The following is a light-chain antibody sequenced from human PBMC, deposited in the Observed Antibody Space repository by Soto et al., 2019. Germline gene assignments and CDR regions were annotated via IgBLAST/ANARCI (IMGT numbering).Light chain of an antibody. J-gene: IGLJ2*01. Sequence: QSALTQPPSASGSPGQSVTISCTGTSRDVGGYNYVSWYQQHPGKAPKLMIYQVTKRPSGVPDRFSASKSGNTASLTVSGLQAEDEAHYYCSSYTTNITPVVFGGGTKLTVL. CDR3: SSYTTNITPVV. CDR1: SRDVGGYNY. CDR2: QVT. V-gene: IGLV2-8*01.